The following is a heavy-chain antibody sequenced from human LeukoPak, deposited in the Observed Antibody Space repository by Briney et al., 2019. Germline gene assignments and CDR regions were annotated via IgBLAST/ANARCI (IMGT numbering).Heavy chain of an antibody. J-gene: IGHJ4*02. V-gene: IGHV4-34*01. Sequence: PSETLSLTCAVYGGSFSGYYWSWIRQPPGEGLEWIGEINHSGSTNYNPSLKSRVTISVDTSKNQFSLKLSSVTAADTAVYYCARGSAAIMGFDYWGQGTLITVSS. CDR2: INHSGST. CDR3: ARGSAAIMGFDY. CDR1: GGSFSGYY. D-gene: IGHD2-2*01.